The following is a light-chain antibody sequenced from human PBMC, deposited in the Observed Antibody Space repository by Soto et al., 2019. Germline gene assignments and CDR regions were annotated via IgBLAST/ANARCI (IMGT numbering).Light chain of an antibody. CDR1: SRDVGGYNY. Sequence: QSVLTQTVSVSGSPGQSITISCTGTSRDVGGYNYVSWYQQHPGKAPKLIIYEVSNRPSGVSNRFSGSKSGNTASLTISGLQAEDEADYYCNSYTISSTYVFGTGTKLTVL. CDR2: EVS. J-gene: IGLJ1*01. CDR3: NSYTISSTYV. V-gene: IGLV2-14*01.